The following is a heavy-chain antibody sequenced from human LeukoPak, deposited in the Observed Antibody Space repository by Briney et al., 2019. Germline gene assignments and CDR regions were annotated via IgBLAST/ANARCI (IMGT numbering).Heavy chain of an antibody. CDR1: GGSISSYY. Sequence: PSETLSLTCTVSGGSISSYYWSWIRQPPGKGLECIGYIYYSGSTNYNPSLKSRVTISVDTSKNQFSLKLSSVTAADTAVYYCASFRAAAGNFDYWGQGTLVTVSS. J-gene: IGHJ4*02. CDR2: IYYSGST. V-gene: IGHV4-59*08. CDR3: ASFRAAAGNFDY. D-gene: IGHD6-13*01.